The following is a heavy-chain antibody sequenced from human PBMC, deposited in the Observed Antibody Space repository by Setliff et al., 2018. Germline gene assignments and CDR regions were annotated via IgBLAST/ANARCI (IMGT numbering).Heavy chain of an antibody. Sequence: PSETLSLTCTVSGGSTSTTSYYWGWIRQPPGKGLEWIGSIYYTGSTYYIPSLKSRVTMSVDTSRNQFSLRLNSVTATDTAVYYCARGRPPYSSSWYWFDPWGQGTLVTVSS. CDR2: IYYTGST. J-gene: IGHJ5*02. D-gene: IGHD6-13*01. V-gene: IGHV4-39*07. CDR3: ARGRPPYSSSWYWFDP. CDR1: GGSTSTTSYY.